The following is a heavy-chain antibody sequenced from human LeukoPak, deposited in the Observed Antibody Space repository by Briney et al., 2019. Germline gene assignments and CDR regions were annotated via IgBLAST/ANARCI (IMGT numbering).Heavy chain of an antibody. CDR2: AYYRSNWDN. CDR3: ARNYYGSGSYYSHFDY. V-gene: IGHV6-1*01. Sequence: SQTLSLTCAISGDSVSSNSATWNWIRQAPWRGLEWLGRAYYRSNWDNDYAVSVKSRITINPDTSKNQFSLQLKSVTPEDTAVYYCARNYYGSGSYYSHFDYWGQGTLVTVSS. D-gene: IGHD3-10*01. CDR1: GDSVSSNSAT. J-gene: IGHJ4*02.